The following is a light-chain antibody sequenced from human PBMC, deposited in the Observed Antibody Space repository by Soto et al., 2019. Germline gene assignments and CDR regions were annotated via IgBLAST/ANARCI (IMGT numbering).Light chain of an antibody. CDR1: QSVSSTS. J-gene: IGKJ1*01. CDR3: QQYDGSPPWT. V-gene: IGKV3-20*01. Sequence: EIGLTQSPGTLSFSPGERATLSCRDSQSVSSTSLAWYQQKPGHAPRLLIYGASNRATGIPDRFSGSGSGTDFTLTISRLEPEDFAVYYWQQYDGSPPWTFGLGTKVDFK. CDR2: GAS.